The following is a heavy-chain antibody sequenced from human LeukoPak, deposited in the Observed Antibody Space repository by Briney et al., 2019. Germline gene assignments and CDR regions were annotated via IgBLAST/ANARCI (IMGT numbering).Heavy chain of an antibody. V-gene: IGHV1-2*02. CDR1: GYTFTDYY. Sequence: ASVKVSCKACGYTFTDYYMHWVRQAPGQGLEWMGWVNPNSGGTDYAQRFQGRVTMTRDTSISTAYMELSRLTSDDTAIYYCVRDDVATNPLEFDYWGQGTLVTVSS. CDR3: VRDDVATNPLEFDY. CDR2: VNPNSGGT. D-gene: IGHD5-24*01. J-gene: IGHJ4*02.